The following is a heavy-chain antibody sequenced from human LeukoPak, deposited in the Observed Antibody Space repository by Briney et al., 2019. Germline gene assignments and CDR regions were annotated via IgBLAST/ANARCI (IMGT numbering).Heavy chain of an antibody. Sequence: GGSLRLSCAASGFTFSSHWMSWVGQAPGKGLEWVASIRPDGSEEYYMDSVKGRFTISRDNAKNSLYLQMNSLRAEDTAVYYCARLLGTVTTYGYWGQGTLVTVSS. J-gene: IGHJ4*02. D-gene: IGHD1-7*01. V-gene: IGHV3-7*01. CDR2: IRPDGSEE. CDR3: ARLLGTVTTYGY. CDR1: GFTFSSHW.